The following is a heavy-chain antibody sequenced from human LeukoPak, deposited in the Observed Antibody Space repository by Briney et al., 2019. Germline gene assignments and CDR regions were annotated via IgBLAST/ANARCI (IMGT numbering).Heavy chain of an antibody. V-gene: IGHV1-18*01. J-gene: IGHJ4*02. CDR2: ISAYNGNT. CDR1: AYTFTSYG. CDR3: SDTLRMGYYDSSGPLYYFDY. D-gene: IGHD3-22*01. Sequence: APSVTASCKASAYTFTSYGTSWVRHAHGQGIEWMGWISAYNGNTNYAKKLQGRVTMTTDTSTGTAFMELRSLRSDDTAVYYWSDTLRMGYYDSSGPLYYFDYWGQGTLVTVSS.